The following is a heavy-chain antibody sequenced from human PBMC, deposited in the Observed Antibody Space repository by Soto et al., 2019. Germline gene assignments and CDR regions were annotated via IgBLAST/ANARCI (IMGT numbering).Heavy chain of an antibody. CDR2: IIPIFGTA. CDR3: ATGIDYYDSSGYYRWGMDV. J-gene: IGHJ6*02. D-gene: IGHD3-22*01. CDR1: GGTFSSYA. Sequence: GASVKVSCKASGGTFSSYAISWVRQAPGQGLEWMGGIIPIFGTANYAQKFQGRVTITADESTSTAYMELSSLRSEDTAVYYCATGIDYYDSSGYYRWGMDVWGQGTTVTVSS. V-gene: IGHV1-69*13.